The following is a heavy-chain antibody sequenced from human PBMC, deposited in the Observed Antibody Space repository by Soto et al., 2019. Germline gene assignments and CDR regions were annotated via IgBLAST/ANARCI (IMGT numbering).Heavy chain of an antibody. Sequence: PSETLSLTGSVSGGSISRYYWSWIRQPPGKGLEWIGYAYYSGDTGYNPSLKSRVTMAVDTSKSQVSLKLSSVTAADTAVYYCARDRSTYGGGGTGEVKENWFDPWGQGALVTVSS. J-gene: IGHJ5*02. CDR3: ARDRSTYGGGGTGEVKENWFDP. CDR2: AYYSGDT. V-gene: IGHV4-59*01. D-gene: IGHD2-8*01. CDR1: GGSISRYY.